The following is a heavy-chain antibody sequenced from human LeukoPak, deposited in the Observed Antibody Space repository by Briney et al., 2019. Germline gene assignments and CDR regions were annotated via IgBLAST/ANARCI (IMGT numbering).Heavy chain of an antibody. D-gene: IGHD5-12*01. J-gene: IGHJ4*02. CDR3: ARAFSGYGGYYDY. V-gene: IGHV1-8*02. CDR1: GGTFSSYA. CDR2: MNPNSGNT. Sequence: GSSVKVSCKASGGTFSSYAISWVRQAPGQGLEWMGWMNPNSGNTGYAQKFQGRVTMTRNTSISTVYMELSSLRSEDSAVYYCARAFSGYGGYYDYWGQGTPVTVSS.